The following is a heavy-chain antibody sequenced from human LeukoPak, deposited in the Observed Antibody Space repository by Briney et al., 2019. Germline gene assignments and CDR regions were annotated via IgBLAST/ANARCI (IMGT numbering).Heavy chain of an antibody. J-gene: IGHJ6*03. V-gene: IGHV3-30*04. D-gene: IGHD5-18*01. CDR3: ARTMVTGLYYYYYYYMDV. CDR2: ISYDGRNK. Sequence: GGSLRLSCAASGFTFSSYAMHWVRQAPGKGLEWVAVISYDGRNKYYADSEKGRFTISRDNSKNTLYLQMNSLRAEDTAVYYCARTMVTGLYYYYYYYMDVWGKGTTVTVSS. CDR1: GFTFSSYA.